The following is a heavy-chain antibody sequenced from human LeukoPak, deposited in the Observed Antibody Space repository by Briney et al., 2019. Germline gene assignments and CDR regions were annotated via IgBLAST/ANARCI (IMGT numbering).Heavy chain of an antibody. Sequence: SQTLSLTCTVSGGLISSGSYYWSWIRQPAGKGLEWIGYIYYSGSTNYNPSLKSRVTISLDTSKNQFSLKLSSVTAADTAVYYCARDPSYDSSGYLDYWGQGTLVTVSS. CDR3: ARDPSYDSSGYLDY. CDR2: IYYSGST. D-gene: IGHD3-22*01. V-gene: IGHV4-61*10. CDR1: GGLISSGSYY. J-gene: IGHJ4*02.